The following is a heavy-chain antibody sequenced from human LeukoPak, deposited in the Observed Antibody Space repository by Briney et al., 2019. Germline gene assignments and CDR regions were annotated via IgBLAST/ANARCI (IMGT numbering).Heavy chain of an antibody. D-gene: IGHD4-17*01. Sequence: SQTLSLTCTVAGGSISNYYWSWIRQPPGKGLEWIGYIYNSGHTNYNPSLKSRVTISEDTSKNQLSLKLSSVTAADTAVYYCARAAVTTSRYFQHWGQGTLVTVSS. CDR2: IYNSGHT. CDR3: ARAAVTTSRYFQH. CDR1: GGSISNYY. J-gene: IGHJ1*01. V-gene: IGHV4-59*01.